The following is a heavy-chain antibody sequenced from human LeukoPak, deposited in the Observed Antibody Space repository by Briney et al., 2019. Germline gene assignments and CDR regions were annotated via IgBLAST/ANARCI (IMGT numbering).Heavy chain of an antibody. V-gene: IGHV1-69*06. J-gene: IGHJ6*03. CDR3: ARSLFRFLEWSYRSYYYYYMDV. CDR2: IIPIFGTV. Sequence: SVKVSCKAFGCTFSSYAISWVRQAPGQGLEWMGGIIPIFGTVNYAQKFQGRVTITADKSTSTAYMELSSLRSEDTAVYYCARSLFRFLEWSYRSYYYYYMDVWGKGTTVTVSS. D-gene: IGHD3-3*01. CDR1: GCTFSSYA.